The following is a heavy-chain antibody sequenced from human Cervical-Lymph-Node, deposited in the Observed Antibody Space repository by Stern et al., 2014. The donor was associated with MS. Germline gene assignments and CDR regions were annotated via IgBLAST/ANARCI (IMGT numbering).Heavy chain of an antibody. CDR2: ISSSGGT. D-gene: IGHD6-6*01. CDR3: ARGYTTSSGRPDY. Sequence: DQLVESGPGLVKPSETLSLTCTVSGGSTSSYYWSWIRQPPGKGLEWIGYISSSGGTKYNPSLKSRVTISVDTSKNHFALNLSSVTAADAAVYYCARGYTTSSGRPDYWGQGTLVTVST. V-gene: IGHV4-59*08. CDR1: GGSTSSYY. J-gene: IGHJ4*02.